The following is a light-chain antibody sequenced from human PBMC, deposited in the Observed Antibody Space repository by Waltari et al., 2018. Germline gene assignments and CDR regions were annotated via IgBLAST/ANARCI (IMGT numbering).Light chain of an antibody. V-gene: IGKV3-11*01. CDR1: QSVSSY. CDR3: QQHSSWPPLT. J-gene: IGKJ4*01. CDR2: EAS. Sequence: EIVLTQSPATLSLSPGERATISCRASQSVSSYLVWYKQKPGQAPRLLIYEASNRATGIPPRFGGSGSGTDFTLTISSLEAEDFAVYYCQQHSSWPPLTFGRGTKVEIK.